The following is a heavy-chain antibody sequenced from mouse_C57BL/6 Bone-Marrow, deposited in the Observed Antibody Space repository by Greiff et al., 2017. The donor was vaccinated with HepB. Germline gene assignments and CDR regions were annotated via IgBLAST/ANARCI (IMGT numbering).Heavy chain of an antibody. CDR3: ARDYGSSYVRYFDY. J-gene: IGHJ2*01. D-gene: IGHD1-1*01. V-gene: IGHV1-64*01. CDR2: IHPNSGST. Sequence: VQLQQPGAELVKPGASVKLSCKASGYTFTSYWMHWVKQRPGQGLEWIGMIHPNSGSTNYNEKFKSKATLTVDKSSSKAYMQLSSLTSEDSAVYYCARDYGSSYVRYFDYWGQGTTLTVSS. CDR1: GYTFTSYW.